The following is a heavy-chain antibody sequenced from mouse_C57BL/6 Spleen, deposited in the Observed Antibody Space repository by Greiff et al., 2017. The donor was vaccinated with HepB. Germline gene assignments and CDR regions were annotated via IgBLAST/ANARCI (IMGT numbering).Heavy chain of an antibody. CDR1: GFTFSSYA. V-gene: IGHV5-9-1*02. CDR2: ISSGGDYI. Sequence: EVHLVESGEGLVKPGGSLKLSCAASGFTFSSYAMSWVRQTPEKRLEWVAYISSGGDYIYYADTVKGRFTISRDNARNTLYLQMSSLKSEDTAMYYFTRDTPYYGSSLGYFDYWGQGTTLTVSS. CDR3: TRDTPYYGSSLGYFDY. J-gene: IGHJ2*01. D-gene: IGHD1-1*01.